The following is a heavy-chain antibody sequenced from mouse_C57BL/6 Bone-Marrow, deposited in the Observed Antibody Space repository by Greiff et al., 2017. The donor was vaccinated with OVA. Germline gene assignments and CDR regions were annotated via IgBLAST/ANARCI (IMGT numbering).Heavy chain of an antibody. J-gene: IGHJ3*01. CDR3: ARSDRQL. CDR2: INPNNGGT. Sequence: EVKLVESGPELVKPGASVKIPCKASGYTFTDYNMDWVKQSHGKSLEWIGDINPNNGGTIYNQKFKGKATLTVDKSSSTAYMELRSLTSEDTAVYYCARSDRQLWGQGTLVTVSA. CDR1: GYTFTDYN. V-gene: IGHV1-18*01. D-gene: IGHD3-2*01.